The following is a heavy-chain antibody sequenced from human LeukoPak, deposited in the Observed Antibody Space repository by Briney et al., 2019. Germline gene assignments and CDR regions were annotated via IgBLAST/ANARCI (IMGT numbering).Heavy chain of an antibody. J-gene: IGHJ6*02. CDR3: AREGRGGSRFWSGRYYYYYGMDV. V-gene: IGHV3-33*01. Sequence: GSLRLSCAASGFTFSSYGMHWVRQAPGKGLEWVAVIWYDGSNKYYSDSVKGRFTISRDNSKNTLYLQINSLSAEDTAVYYCAREGRGGSRFWSGRYYYYYGMDVWGQGTTVTVSS. CDR1: GFTFSSYG. D-gene: IGHD3-3*01. CDR2: IWYDGSNK.